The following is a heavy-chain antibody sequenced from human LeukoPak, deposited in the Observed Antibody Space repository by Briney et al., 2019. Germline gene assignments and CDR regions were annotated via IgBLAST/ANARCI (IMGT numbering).Heavy chain of an antibody. CDR3: AKTIASLGSGARYFDP. CDR1: GYSLTNYW. J-gene: IGHJ5*02. D-gene: IGHD5/OR15-5a*01. CDR2: MHPGESEI. V-gene: IGHV5-51*01. Sequence: GESLKISCKASGYSLTNYWIAWVRQKPGKGLEWMGIMHPGESEINYSPSFEGQVTIPADTSISTAYLEWYSLKASDSAIYYCAKTIASLGSGARYFDPWGQGTMITVSS.